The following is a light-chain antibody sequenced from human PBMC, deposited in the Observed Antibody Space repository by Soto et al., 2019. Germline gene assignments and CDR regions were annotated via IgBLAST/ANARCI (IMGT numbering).Light chain of an antibody. CDR3: LQSYGTPRT. Sequence: DIQMTQSPYSLSASIGDNVTISCRASQPITTFLSWYQQKPGKAPRVLIYAASNLQSGVPSRFSGSGSGTDFTLRITDLQPDDFATYYCLQSYGTPRTFGQGTKVEV. J-gene: IGKJ1*01. CDR2: AAS. CDR1: QPITTF. V-gene: IGKV1-39*01.